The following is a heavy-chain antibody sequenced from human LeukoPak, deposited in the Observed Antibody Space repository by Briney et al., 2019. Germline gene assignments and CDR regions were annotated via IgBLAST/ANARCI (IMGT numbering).Heavy chain of an antibody. V-gene: IGHV5-51*01. J-gene: IGHJ6*03. D-gene: IGHD4-17*01. CDR1: GYSFSNYW. CDR3: ARFYGDYYYYYYMDV. CDR2: IYPGDSDT. Sequence: GESLKISCKGAGYSFSNYWIGWVRQMPGKGLEWMGIIYPGDSDTRYSPSFQGQVTISADKSISTAYLQWSSLKASDTAMYYCARFYGDYYYYYYMDVWGKGTTVTVSS.